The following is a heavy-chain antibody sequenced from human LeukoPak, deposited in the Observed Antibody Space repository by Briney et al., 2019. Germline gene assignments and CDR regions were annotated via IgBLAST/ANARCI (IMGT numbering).Heavy chain of an antibody. CDR3: VRYTRRYPFDY. D-gene: IGHD2-2*02. Sequence: GGSLRLSCAASGFTFSNDWMSWVRQAPGKGLEWVANIKEDGSEKYYVDSVRGRFTISRDNAKNSLSLQMNSLRAEDTAVYYCVRYTRRYPFDYWGQGTLVTVSS. J-gene: IGHJ4*02. V-gene: IGHV3-7*04. CDR1: GFTFSNDW. CDR2: IKEDGSEK.